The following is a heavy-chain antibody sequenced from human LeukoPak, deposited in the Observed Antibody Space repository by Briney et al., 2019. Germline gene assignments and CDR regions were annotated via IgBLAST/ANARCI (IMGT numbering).Heavy chain of an antibody. J-gene: IGHJ5*02. CDR3: ARHPRWEMRGWFDT. D-gene: IGHD1-26*01. CDR1: GDSITGYY. CDR2: IFYTGRS. Sequence: SETLSLTCTVSGDSITGYYWSWIRQPPGRGLEWIGYIFYTGRSNYNAPLKSRVTMSVDTSKSQFSLKLSSVTAADTAVYYCARHPRWEMRGWFDTWGQGILVTVSP. V-gene: IGHV4-59*08.